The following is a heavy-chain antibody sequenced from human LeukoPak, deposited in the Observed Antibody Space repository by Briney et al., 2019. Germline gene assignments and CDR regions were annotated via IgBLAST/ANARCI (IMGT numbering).Heavy chain of an antibody. CDR1: GFTFSSYA. CDR3: AKGNRNYVFYDY. J-gene: IGHJ4*02. CDR2: IIGSGGGT. V-gene: IGHV3-23*01. Sequence: GGTLRLSCAASGFTFSSYAMSWVRQAPGKGLEWVSAIIGSGGGTFYADSVKGRFTISRDNSRNTLYLQMNSLRAEDTAVYYCAKGNRNYVFYDYWGQGTLVTVSS. D-gene: IGHD1-7*01.